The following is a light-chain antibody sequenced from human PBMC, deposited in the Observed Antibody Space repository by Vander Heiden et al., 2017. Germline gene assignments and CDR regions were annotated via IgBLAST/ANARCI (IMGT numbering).Light chain of an antibody. CDR2: AAS. Sequence: DIQMTQSPSSLSASVGDRVTITCRASQSISSYLNWYQQKPGIAPKLLIYAASSLLSAVPSRFSGSGSGTDFTLTISRLQPEDFATYYCLQSDSTPGTFGQGTKVEIK. V-gene: IGKV1-39*01. J-gene: IGKJ1*01. CDR3: LQSDSTPGT. CDR1: QSISSY.